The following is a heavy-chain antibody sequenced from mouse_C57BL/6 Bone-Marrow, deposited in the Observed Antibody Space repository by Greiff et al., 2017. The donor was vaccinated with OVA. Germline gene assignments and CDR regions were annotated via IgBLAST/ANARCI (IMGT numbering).Heavy chain of an antibody. CDR3: ARHYYGSSYY. CDR2: ISSGGSYT. Sequence: EVKLEESGGDLVKPGGSLKLSCAASGFTLSSYGMSWVRQTPDKRLEWVATISSGGSYTYYPDSVKGRFTISRDNAKNTLYLQMSSLKSEDTAMYYCARHYYGSSYYWGQGTTLTVSS. D-gene: IGHD1-1*01. V-gene: IGHV5-6*02. CDR1: GFTLSSYG. J-gene: IGHJ2*01.